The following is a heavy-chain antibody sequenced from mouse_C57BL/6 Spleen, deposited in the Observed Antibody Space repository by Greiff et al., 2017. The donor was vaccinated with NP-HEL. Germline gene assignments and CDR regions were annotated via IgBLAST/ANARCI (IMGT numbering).Heavy chain of an antibody. Sequence: QVQLQQSGAELVRPGASVTLSCKASGYTFTDYEMHWVKQTPVHGLEWIGAFDPETGGTASNQKFKGKAILTADKSSSTAYMELRSLTSEDSAVYYCTRDYDYDEDWYFDVWGTGTTVTVSS. CDR3: TRDYDYDEDWYFDV. CDR1: GYTFTDYE. D-gene: IGHD2-4*01. J-gene: IGHJ1*03. V-gene: IGHV1-15*01. CDR2: FDPETGGT.